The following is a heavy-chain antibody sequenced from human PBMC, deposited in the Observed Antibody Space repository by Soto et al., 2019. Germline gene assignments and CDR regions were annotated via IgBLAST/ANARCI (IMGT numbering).Heavy chain of an antibody. V-gene: IGHV1-18*04. D-gene: IGHD6-19*01. CDR3: ARGPNIAVAGNGFDY. CDR2: ISAYNGNT. Sequence: ASVKVSCKASGYTFTSYGISWVRQAPGQGLEWMGWISAYNGNTNYAQKLQGRVTMTTDTSTSTAYMELRSLRSDDTAVYYCARGPNIAVAGNGFDYWGQGTLVTVSS. J-gene: IGHJ4*02. CDR1: GYTFTSYG.